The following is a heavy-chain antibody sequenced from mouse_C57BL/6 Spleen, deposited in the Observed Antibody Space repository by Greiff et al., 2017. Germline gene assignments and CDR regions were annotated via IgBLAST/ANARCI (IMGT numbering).Heavy chain of an antibody. Sequence: EVNLVESGGGLVQPGGSMKLSCVASGFTFSNYWMNWVRQSPEKGLEWVAQIRLKSDNYATHYAESVKGRFTISRDDSKSSVYLQMDNLRAEDTGIYYCTAIYYDYDEGYWGQGTTLTVSS. J-gene: IGHJ2*01. CDR2: IRLKSDNYAT. V-gene: IGHV6-3*01. CDR1: GFTFSNYW. CDR3: TAIYYDYDEGY. D-gene: IGHD2-4*01.